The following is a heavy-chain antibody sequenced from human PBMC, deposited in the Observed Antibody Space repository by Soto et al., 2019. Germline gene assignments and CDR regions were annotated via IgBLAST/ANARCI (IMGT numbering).Heavy chain of an antibody. V-gene: IGHV3-30*18. J-gene: IGHJ5*02. CDR3: AKDPGEAVRVSAPFDP. Sequence: QVQLVESGGGVVQPGRSLRLSCAASGFTFSSYGMHWVRQAPGKGLEWVAVISYDGSNKYYADSVKGRFTISRDNSKNTLYLQMNSLRAEDTAVYYCAKDPGEAVRVSAPFDPWAREPWSPSPQ. CDR1: GFTFSSYG. CDR2: ISYDGSNK. D-gene: IGHD3-10*01.